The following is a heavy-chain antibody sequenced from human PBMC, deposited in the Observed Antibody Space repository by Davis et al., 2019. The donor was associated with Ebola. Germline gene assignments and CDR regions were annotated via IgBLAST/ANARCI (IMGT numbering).Heavy chain of an antibody. CDR2: IKSKTDGGTT. CDR1: GFTFSNAW. CDR3: TTDPYSSGWRMGYYYYAMDV. V-gene: IGHV3-15*07. D-gene: IGHD6-19*01. J-gene: IGHJ6*02. Sequence: GGSLRLSCAASGFTFSNAWMNWVRQAPGKGLEWVGLIKSKTDGGTTDYAAPVKGRFTISRDDSKNTLYLQMNSLKTEDTAVYYCTTDPYSSGWRMGYYYYAMDVWGQGTTVTVSS.